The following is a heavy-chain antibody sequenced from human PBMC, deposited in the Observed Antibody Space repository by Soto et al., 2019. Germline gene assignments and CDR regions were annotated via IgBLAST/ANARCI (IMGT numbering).Heavy chain of an antibody. Sequence: TLSLTCAVSGGSISSGGYSWSWIRQPPGKGLEWIGYIYHSGSTYYNPSLKSRVTISVDRSKNQFSLKLSSVTAADTAMYYCARGNMDVWGQGTTVTVSS. J-gene: IGHJ6*02. CDR3: ARGNMDV. CDR1: GGSISSGGYS. CDR2: IYHSGST. V-gene: IGHV4-30-2*01. D-gene: IGHD1-1*01.